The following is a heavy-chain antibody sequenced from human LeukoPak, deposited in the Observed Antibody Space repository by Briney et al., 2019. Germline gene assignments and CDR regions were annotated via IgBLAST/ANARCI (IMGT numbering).Heavy chain of an antibody. D-gene: IGHD2-15*01. CDR2: IKQDGSEK. CDR3: ARGGVVVAATLVYGMDV. V-gene: IGHV3-7*03. Sequence: GGSLRLSCAASGFTFSSYWMSWVRQAPGKGLEWVANIKQDGSEKYYVDSVKGRFTISRDNAKNSLYLQMNSLRAEDTAVYYCARGGVVVAATLVYGMDVWGQGTTVTVSS. J-gene: IGHJ6*02. CDR1: GFTFSSYW.